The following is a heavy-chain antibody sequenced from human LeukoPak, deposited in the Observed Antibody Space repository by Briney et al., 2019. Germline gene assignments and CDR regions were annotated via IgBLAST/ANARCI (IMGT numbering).Heavy chain of an antibody. CDR1: GFTFSSYG. Sequence: GGSLRLSCAASGFTFSSYGMHWVRQAPGKGLEWVAVIWYDGSNKYYADSVKGRFTIPRDNSKNTLYLQMNSLRAEDTAVYYCARGSSAPIVVVTAIGVFDPWGQGTLVTVSS. CDR2: IWYDGSNK. D-gene: IGHD2-21*02. CDR3: ARGSSAPIVVVTAIGVFDP. V-gene: IGHV3-33*01. J-gene: IGHJ5*02.